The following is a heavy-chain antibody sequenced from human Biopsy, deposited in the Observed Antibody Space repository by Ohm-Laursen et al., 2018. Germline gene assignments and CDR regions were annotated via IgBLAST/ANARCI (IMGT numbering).Heavy chain of an antibody. J-gene: IGHJ4*02. CDR1: GGSIYNFF. CDR3: ARVGAGAPSIDYFDY. CDR2: IYYSGST. D-gene: IGHD1-26*01. V-gene: IGHV4-59*01. Sequence: SETLSLTCTVSGGSIYNFFWSWIRQPPGKGLEWIGYIYYSGSTNYNPSLRSRVTISVDRSKNQFSLELSSVTAADTAVYYCARVGAGAPSIDYFDYWGQGALVTVSS.